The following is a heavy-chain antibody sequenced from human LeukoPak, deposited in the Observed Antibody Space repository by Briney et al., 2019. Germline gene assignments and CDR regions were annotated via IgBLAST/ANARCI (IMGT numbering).Heavy chain of an antibody. J-gene: IGHJ6*04. Sequence: ASVKVSCKASGYTFTSYGISWVRQAPGQGLEGMGWIGAYNGKTNYAQKLQGRVTMTTDTSTSTAYMELRSLRSDDTAVYYGARDGADIVEEEAYYYYGMDVWGKGTTVTVSS. CDR3: ARDGADIVEEEAYYYYGMDV. V-gene: IGHV1-18*04. D-gene: IGHD5-12*01. CDR2: IGAYNGKT. CDR1: GYTFTSYG.